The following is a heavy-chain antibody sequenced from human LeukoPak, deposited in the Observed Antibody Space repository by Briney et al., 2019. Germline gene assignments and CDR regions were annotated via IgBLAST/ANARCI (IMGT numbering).Heavy chain of an antibody. V-gene: IGHV4-59*08. CDR3: ARHFAYSSSSYFDY. Sequence: SETLSLTCSVSGGSISGYYWSWIRQPPGKGLEWIGYVYYTGSTNYNPSLKSRVTMFEDKSKNQFSLRLSSVTVADTAVYYCARHFAYSSSSYFDYWGQGSLVTVSS. CDR1: GGSISGYY. D-gene: IGHD6-6*01. CDR2: VYYTGST. J-gene: IGHJ4*02.